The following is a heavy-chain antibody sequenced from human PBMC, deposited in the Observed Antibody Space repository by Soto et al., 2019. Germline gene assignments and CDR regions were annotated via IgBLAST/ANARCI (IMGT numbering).Heavy chain of an antibody. Sequence: ASVKVSCKASGYTCTDYYIHWVRQAPGQGLEWMGWIDPATGGTNYAQKFQGWATLTRDTSISTAYMELSSLRSGGTAVYYCARAGEALGGRRYFYYFYMDVWAKGTTVTVSS. CDR1: GYTCTDYY. V-gene: IGHV1-2*04. D-gene: IGHD2-15*01. CDR3: ARAGEALGGRRYFYYFYMDV. CDR2: IDPATGGT. J-gene: IGHJ6*03.